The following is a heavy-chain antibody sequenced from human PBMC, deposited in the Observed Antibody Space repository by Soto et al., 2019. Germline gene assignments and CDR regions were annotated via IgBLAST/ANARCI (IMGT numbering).Heavy chain of an antibody. CDR1: GFSLSTSGMC. CDR2: IDWDDDK. J-gene: IGHJ4*02. CDR3: ARMTNIAAAGFDY. V-gene: IGHV2-70*11. Sequence: SGPTLVNPTQTLTLTCTFSGFSLSTSGMCVSWIRQPPGKAQEWLARIDWDDDKYYSTSLKTRLTTSKDTSKNQVVLTMANMDPVDTATYYCARMTNIAAAGFDYWGQGTLVTVSS. D-gene: IGHD6-13*01.